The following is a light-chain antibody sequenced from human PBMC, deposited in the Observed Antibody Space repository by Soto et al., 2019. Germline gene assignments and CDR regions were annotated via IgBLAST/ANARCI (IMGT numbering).Light chain of an antibody. CDR2: ADN. Sequence: QSVLTQPPSVSGTPGLRVTISCSGGSSNIGSDTVNWYQQLPGTAPKLLIYADNSRPSGVPGRFSASKSGTSASLAITGLQAEDEADYYCQSFDNGLLAYVFGTGTKVTVL. V-gene: IGLV1-40*01. CDR3: QSFDNGLLAYV. CDR1: SSNIGSDT. J-gene: IGLJ1*01.